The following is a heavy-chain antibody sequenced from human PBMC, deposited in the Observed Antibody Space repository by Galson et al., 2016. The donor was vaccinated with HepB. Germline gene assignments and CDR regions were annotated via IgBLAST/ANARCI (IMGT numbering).Heavy chain of an antibody. D-gene: IGHD4-17*01. CDR1: GDSVTSRFYY. Sequence: SETLSLTCTVSGDSVTSRFYYWGWIRQPPGKGLEWIGSSHSSGSTNYSPSLTSRVTISVDTSKDQFSLKVNSVTAADTAVYYCARHCGYLTTVTNDAFDVWGQGTMVTVSS. CDR2: SHSSGST. CDR3: ARHCGYLTTVTNDAFDV. J-gene: IGHJ3*01. V-gene: IGHV4-39*01.